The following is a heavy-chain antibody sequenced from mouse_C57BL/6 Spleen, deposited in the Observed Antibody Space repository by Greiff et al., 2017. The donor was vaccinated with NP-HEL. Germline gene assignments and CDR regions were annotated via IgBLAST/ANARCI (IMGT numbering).Heavy chain of an antibody. CDR2: INPGSGGT. Sequence: ESGAELVRPGTSVKVSCKASGYAFTNYLIEWVKQRPGQGLEWIGVINPGSGGTNYNEKFKGKATLTADKSSSTAYMQLSILTSEDSAVYFCARRDGNSPWFAYWGQGTLVTVSA. V-gene: IGHV1-54*01. J-gene: IGHJ3*01. D-gene: IGHD2-1*01. CDR1: GYAFTNYL. CDR3: ARRDGNSPWFAY.